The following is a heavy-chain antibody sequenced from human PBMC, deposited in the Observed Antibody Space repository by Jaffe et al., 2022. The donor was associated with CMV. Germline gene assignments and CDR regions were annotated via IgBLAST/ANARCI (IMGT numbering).Heavy chain of an antibody. J-gene: IGHJ6*02. CDR2: IKSKADGGTT. CDR3: VRYLYYNGMDV. CDR1: GFSFTNAW. V-gene: IGHV3-15*01. D-gene: IGHD3-9*01. Sequence: EVQLVESGGGLVKPGGSLRLSCAASGFSFTNAWMNWVRQAPGRGLEWVGRIKSKADGGTTDYAAPVKGRFTISRDDSKDTLYLQMNSLKTEDTAVYYCVRYLYYNGMDVWGQGTTVTVSS.